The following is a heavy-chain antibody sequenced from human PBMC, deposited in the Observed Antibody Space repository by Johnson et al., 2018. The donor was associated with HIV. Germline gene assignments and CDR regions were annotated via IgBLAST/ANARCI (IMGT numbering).Heavy chain of an antibody. V-gene: IGHV3-11*01. CDR3: ARSVNAGRPFDI. D-gene: IGHD2-8*01. CDR2: ISGSDGAI. CDR1: GFTFSDSY. J-gene: IGHJ3*02. Sequence: VQLVESGGGWVKPGGSLSLSCAASGFTFSDSYMNWIRQAPGKGLEWVSYISGSDGAIWYADSVKGRFTVSRDNAKNSFYLQMNSLRAEDTAVYYFARSVNAGRPFDIWGQGTMVTVSS.